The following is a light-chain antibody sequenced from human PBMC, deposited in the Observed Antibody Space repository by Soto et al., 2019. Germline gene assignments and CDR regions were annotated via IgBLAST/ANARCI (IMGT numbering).Light chain of an antibody. V-gene: IGKV1-39*01. CDR2: AAS. CDR1: QSISSY. CDR3: QQSYSTPPWT. Sequence: DIQMTQSPSSLSASVGDRVTITCRASQSISSYLNWYQQKPGKAPKLLFYAASSLQSGVPARFSGIGSGTYFTLTISSLQPENFATYYCQQSYSTPPWTFGQGTKVEVK. J-gene: IGKJ1*01.